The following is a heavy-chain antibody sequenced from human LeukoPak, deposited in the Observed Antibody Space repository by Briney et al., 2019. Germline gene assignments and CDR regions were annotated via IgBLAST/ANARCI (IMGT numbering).Heavy chain of an antibody. V-gene: IGHV3-7*03. Sequence: GGSLRLSCAASGFTFRSYWMRWVRQAPGKGLEWVANIKQDGSEKNYVDSVKGRFTISRDNAKNSLYLQMNSLRAEDTAVYYCARDSPSIAVAGTWDYWGQGTLVTVSS. CDR1: GFTFRSYW. CDR3: ARDSPSIAVAGTWDY. CDR2: IKQDGSEK. J-gene: IGHJ4*02. D-gene: IGHD6-19*01.